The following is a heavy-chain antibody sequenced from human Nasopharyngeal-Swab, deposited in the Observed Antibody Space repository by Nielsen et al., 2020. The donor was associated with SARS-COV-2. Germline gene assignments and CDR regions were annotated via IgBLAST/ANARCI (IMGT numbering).Heavy chain of an antibody. V-gene: IGHV4-34*01. D-gene: IGHD6-6*01. CDR3: ARLGYSSSSSLFDY. J-gene: IGHJ4*02. Sequence: SETLSLTCAVYGGSFSGYYWSWIRQPPGKGLEWIGEINHSGSTYYNPSLKSRVTISVDTSKNQFSLKLSSVTAADTAVYYCARLGYSSSSSLFDYWGQGTLVTVSS. CDR1: GGSFSGYY. CDR2: INHSGST.